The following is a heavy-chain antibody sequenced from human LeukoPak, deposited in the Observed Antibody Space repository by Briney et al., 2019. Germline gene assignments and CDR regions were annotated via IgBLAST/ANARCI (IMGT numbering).Heavy chain of an antibody. CDR3: VRHADGSGSSSWYYGMDV. D-gene: IGHD3-10*01. J-gene: IGHJ6*02. V-gene: IGHV4-59*08. CDR1: GGSISSYY. CDR2: IYYSGTP. Sequence: SETLSLTCTVSGGSISSYYWSWIRQPPGKGLEWIAYIYYSGTPDYNPSLKSRVTILIDTSKSQFSLKLSSVTAADTAVYYCVRHADGSGSSSWYYGMDVWGQGTTVTVSS.